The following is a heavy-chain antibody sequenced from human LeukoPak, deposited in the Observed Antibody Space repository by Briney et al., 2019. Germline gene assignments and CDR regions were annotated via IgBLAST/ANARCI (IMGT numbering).Heavy chain of an antibody. CDR1: GFTFTDSD. CDR2: ITGSGRTT. V-gene: IGHV3-23*01. Sequence: PGGSLRLSCAASGFTFTDSDMIWVRQTPGKGLEWVSGITGSGRTTFYADSVKGRFAISRDNSKNTVSQQMNSLRGEDTAIYYCANSFGYSPSWGQGTLVTVSS. CDR3: ANSFGYSPS. D-gene: IGHD2-21*01. J-gene: IGHJ5*01.